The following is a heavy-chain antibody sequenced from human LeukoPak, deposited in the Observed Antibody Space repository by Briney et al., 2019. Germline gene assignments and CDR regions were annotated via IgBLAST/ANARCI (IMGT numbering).Heavy chain of an antibody. CDR2: ISGSGGST. J-gene: IGHJ4*02. Sequence: GGSLRLSCAASGFTFSSYAMSWVRQAPGKGLEWVSAISGSGGSTYYADSVKGRFTISRDNSKNTLYLQMNSLRAEDAAVYYCAKYDSRSTIFYFDYWGQGTLVTVSS. CDR1: GFTFSSYA. V-gene: IGHV3-23*01. CDR3: AKYDSRSTIFYFDY. D-gene: IGHD3-16*01.